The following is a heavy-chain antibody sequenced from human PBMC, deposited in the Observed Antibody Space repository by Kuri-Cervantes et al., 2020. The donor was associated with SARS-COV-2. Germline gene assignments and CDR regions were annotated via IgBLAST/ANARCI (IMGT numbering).Heavy chain of an antibody. CDR1: GGSISSSSYY. V-gene: IGHV4-39*07. CDR2: IYYSGST. CDR3: ARGGGGGYSSSWYSGSYYMDV. D-gene: IGHD6-13*01. J-gene: IGHJ6*03. Sequence: ESLKISCTVSGGSISSSSYYWGWIRQPPGKGLEWIESIYYSGSTYYNPSLKSRVTISVDTSKNQFSLKLSSVTAADTAVYYCARGGGGGYSSSWYSGSYYMDVWGKGTTVTVSS.